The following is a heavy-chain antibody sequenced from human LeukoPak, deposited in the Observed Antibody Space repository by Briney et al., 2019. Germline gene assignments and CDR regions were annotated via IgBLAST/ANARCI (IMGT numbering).Heavy chain of an antibody. Sequence: SVKVSCKASGYTFTSYDINWVRQATGQGLEWMGWMNPNSGNTGYAQKFQGRVTMTRNTSISTAYMELSSLRSEDTAVYYCARYYYDSSGYFLYYYYGMDVWGQGTTVTVSS. CDR1: GYTFTSYD. CDR2: MNPNSGNT. CDR3: ARYYYDSSGYFLYYYYGMDV. D-gene: IGHD3-22*01. V-gene: IGHV1-8*01. J-gene: IGHJ6*02.